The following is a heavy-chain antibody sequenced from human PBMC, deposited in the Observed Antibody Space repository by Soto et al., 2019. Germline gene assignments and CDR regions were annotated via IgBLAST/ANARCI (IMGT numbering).Heavy chain of an antibody. CDR1: GGSISSGDYY. J-gene: IGHJ5*02. CDR2: IYYSGST. V-gene: IGHV4-30-4*01. D-gene: IGHD5-18*01. Sequence: SETLSLTCTVSGGSISSGDYYWSWIRQPPGKGLEWIGYIYYSGSTYYNPSLESRVTISVDTSKNQFSLKLSSVTAADTAVYYCARARGYSYGYGYNWFDPWGQGTLVTLSS. CDR3: ARARGYSYGYGYNWFDP.